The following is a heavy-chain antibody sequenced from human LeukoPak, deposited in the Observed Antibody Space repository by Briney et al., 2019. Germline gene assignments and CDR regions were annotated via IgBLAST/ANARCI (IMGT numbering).Heavy chain of an antibody. CDR1: GFTFSSYG. J-gene: IGHJ6*03. D-gene: IGHD6-19*01. CDR3: AKDPAVAGKRYYYMDV. Sequence: PGGSLRLSCAASGFTFSSYGMHWVRQAPGKGLEWVAFIRYDGSNKYYANSVKGRFTISRDNSKNTLYLQMNSLRAEDTAVYYCAKDPAVAGKRYYYMDVWGKGTTVTISS. CDR2: IRYDGSNK. V-gene: IGHV3-30*02.